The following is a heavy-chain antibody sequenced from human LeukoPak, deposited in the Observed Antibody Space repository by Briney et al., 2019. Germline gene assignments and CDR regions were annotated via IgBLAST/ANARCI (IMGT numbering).Heavy chain of an antibody. D-gene: IGHD2/OR15-2a*01. Sequence: PETLSLTCAVYGGSFSGYYWSWIRQPPGKGLEWIGEINHSGSTNYNPSLKSRVTISVDTSKNQFSLKLSSVTAADTAVYYCARGGNPPDYWGRGTLVTVSS. V-gene: IGHV4-34*01. CDR2: INHSGST. CDR1: GGSFSGYY. J-gene: IGHJ4*02. CDR3: ARGGNPPDY.